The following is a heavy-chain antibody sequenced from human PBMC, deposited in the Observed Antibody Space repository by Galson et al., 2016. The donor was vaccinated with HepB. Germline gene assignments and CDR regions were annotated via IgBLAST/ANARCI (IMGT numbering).Heavy chain of an antibody. J-gene: IGHJ6*02. D-gene: IGHD2-2*01. CDR1: GFTFSNYN. CDR2: IGTAGDT. CDR3: ARGYCSNTSRREAAYYSFFMAV. Sequence: SLRLSCAASGFTFSNYNMHWVRQSTGKGLEWVSGIGTAGDTNYSGSVKGRFTISRENGKNSFYLQMNNLRAGDTAVYYCARGYCSNTSRREAAYYSFFMAVWGQGTTVTVSS. V-gene: IGHV3-13*01.